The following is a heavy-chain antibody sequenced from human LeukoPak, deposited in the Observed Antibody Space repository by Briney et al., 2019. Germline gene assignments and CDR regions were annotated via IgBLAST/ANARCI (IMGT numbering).Heavy chain of an antibody. CDR3: ARDMAAPPYNRLEP. Sequence: PSETLSLTCTVSGGSISSDYWSWIRQPAGQGLEWIGLIYTSGRTNYNPSLKSRVTMSVDTSKSQFSLKLSSVTAADTAVYYCARDMAAPPYNRLEPWGQGTLVTVSS. D-gene: IGHD6-13*01. CDR2: IYTSGRT. CDR1: GGSISSDY. V-gene: IGHV4-4*07. J-gene: IGHJ5*02.